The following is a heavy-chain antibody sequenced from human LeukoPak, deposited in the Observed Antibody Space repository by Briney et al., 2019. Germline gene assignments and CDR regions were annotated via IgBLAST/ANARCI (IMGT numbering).Heavy chain of an antibody. D-gene: IGHD6-19*01. CDR1: GYTLTELS. CDR2: FDPEDGET. CDR3: ARSYSSGPKTTTDY. V-gene: IGHV1-24*01. J-gene: IGHJ4*02. Sequence: ASVKVSCKVSGYTLTELSMHWVRQAPGKGLEWMGGFDPEDGETIYAQKLQGRVTMTTDTSTSTAYMELRSLRSDDTAVYYCARSYSSGPKTTTDYWGQGTLVTVSS.